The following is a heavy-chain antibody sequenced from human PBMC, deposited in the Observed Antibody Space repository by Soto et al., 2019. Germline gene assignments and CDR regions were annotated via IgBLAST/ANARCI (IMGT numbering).Heavy chain of an antibody. D-gene: IGHD1-26*01. CDR3: AREDILGTRSFDY. J-gene: IGHJ4*02. CDR1: GFSFNMYS. CDR2: ISSNSVTI. Sequence: EVRLVESGGGLVQPGGSLRLSCVASGFSFNMYSMNWVRQAPGKGLEWVSYISSNSVTIYDTDSGRGRFTISRDNAKNLLYLQMNSLRDEDTAVYYCAREDILGTRSFDYWGQGTLVTVSS. V-gene: IGHV3-48*02.